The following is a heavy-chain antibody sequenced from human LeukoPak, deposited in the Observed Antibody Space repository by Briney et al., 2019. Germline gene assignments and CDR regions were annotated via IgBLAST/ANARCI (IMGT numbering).Heavy chain of an antibody. CDR3: ARDQITIFGVVNGLYFGC. D-gene: IGHD3-3*01. J-gene: IGHJ4*02. CDR2: ISAYNGNT. Sequence: ASVKVSCKASGYTFTSYGISWVRQAPGQGLEWMGWISAYNGNTNYAQKLQGRVTMTTDTSTSTAYMELRSLRSDDTAVYYCARDQITIFGVVNGLYFGCWGQGTLVTVSS. V-gene: IGHV1-18*01. CDR1: GYTFTSYG.